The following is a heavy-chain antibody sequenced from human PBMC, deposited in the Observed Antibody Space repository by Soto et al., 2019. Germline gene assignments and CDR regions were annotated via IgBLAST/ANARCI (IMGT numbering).Heavy chain of an antibody. V-gene: IGHV4-59*08. J-gene: IGHJ4*02. CDR2: IYYRGNT. Sequence: SQTLSLTCTVSGGSISPYYWSWIRQPPGKGLEWIGSIYYRGNTNYNPSFKSRVTISVDTSKNQFSLRLSSVTAADTAVYYCARHPGYYDVLTGYSTYYFDSWGQGTLVTVSS. D-gene: IGHD3-9*01. CDR3: ARHPGYYDVLTGYSTYYFDS. CDR1: GGSISPYY.